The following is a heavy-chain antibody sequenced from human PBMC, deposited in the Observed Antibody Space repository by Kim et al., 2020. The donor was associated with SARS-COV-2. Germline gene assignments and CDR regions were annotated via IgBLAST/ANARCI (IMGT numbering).Heavy chain of an antibody. V-gene: IGHV3-48*03. D-gene: IGHD2-2*01. CDR3: ASLAEGYCSSTSCYDY. CDR2: ISSSGSTI. J-gene: IGHJ4*02. Sequence: GGSLRLSCAASGFTFSSYEMNWVRQAPGKGLEWVSYISSSGSTIYYADSVKGRFTISRDNAKNSLYLQMNSLRAEDTAVYYCASLAEGYCSSTSCYDYWGQGTLVTVCS. CDR1: GFTFSSYE.